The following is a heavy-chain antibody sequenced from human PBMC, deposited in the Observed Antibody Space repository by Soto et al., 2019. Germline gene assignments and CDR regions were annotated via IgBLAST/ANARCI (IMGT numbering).Heavy chain of an antibody. V-gene: IGHV4-30-4*01. Sequence: TSETLSLTCTVSGGSISSGDYYWSGIRQPPWKGLEWIGYIYYSGSTYYNPSLKSRVTISVDTSKNQFSLKLSSVTAADPAVYYCARGITIFGVVITTPNYFDYWGQGALVTVSS. CDR2: IYYSGST. CDR1: GGSISSGDYY. CDR3: ARGITIFGVVITTPNYFDY. D-gene: IGHD3-3*01. J-gene: IGHJ4*02.